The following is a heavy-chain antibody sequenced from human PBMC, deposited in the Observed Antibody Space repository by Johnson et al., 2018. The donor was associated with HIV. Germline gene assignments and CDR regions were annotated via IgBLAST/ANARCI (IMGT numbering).Heavy chain of an antibody. J-gene: IGHJ3*01. V-gene: IGHV3-13*01. CDR3: ARGSGSYDLVKGAFDF. Sequence: EWVSTIGSAGDTYYTDSVKGRFTISRENARNSFYLQMNSLRAGDTAVYYCARGSGSYDLVKGAFDFWGQGTIVTVSS. CDR2: IGSAGDT. D-gene: IGHD1-26*01.